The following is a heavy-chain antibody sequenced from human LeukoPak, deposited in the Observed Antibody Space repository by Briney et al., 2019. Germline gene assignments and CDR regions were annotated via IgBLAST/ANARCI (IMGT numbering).Heavy chain of an antibody. D-gene: IGHD2-15*01. J-gene: IGHJ4*02. CDR1: GGSISSSSYY. Sequence: SETLSLTCTVSGGSISSSSYYWGWIRQPPGKGLEWIGSIYYSGSTYYNPSLKSRVTISVDTSKNQFSLKLSSVTAADTAVYYCARDSKVVVVAATHYFDYWGQGTLVTVSS. CDR2: IYYSGST. V-gene: IGHV4-39*07. CDR3: ARDSKVVVVAATHYFDY.